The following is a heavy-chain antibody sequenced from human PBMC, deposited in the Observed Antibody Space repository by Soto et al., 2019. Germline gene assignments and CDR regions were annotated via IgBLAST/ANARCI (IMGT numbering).Heavy chain of an antibody. CDR2: IRKDGTQE. CDR3: ARDANYGDSTVYYDVFDI. D-gene: IGHD3-22*01. Sequence: DVQLMESGGGLVKPGGSLRLSCAASGFTFENYWMTWVRQAPGKGLEWVANIRKDGTQEHYVDYVEGRFSVSRDNARASLYLQMNSRRIEGTAVYYCARDANYGDSTVYYDVFDIWGQGTMVTVSP. CDR1: GFTFENYW. V-gene: IGHV3-7*05. J-gene: IGHJ3*02.